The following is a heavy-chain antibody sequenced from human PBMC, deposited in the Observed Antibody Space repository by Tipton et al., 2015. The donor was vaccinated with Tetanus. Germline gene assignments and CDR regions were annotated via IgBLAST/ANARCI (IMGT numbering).Heavy chain of an antibody. CDR2: IYYSGST. Sequence: LRLSCTVSGGSISSYYWSWIRQPPGKGLEWIGYIYYSGSTNYNPSLKSRVTISVDTSKNQFSRKLSSVTAADTAVYYCARAGGGSWGNFDYWGQGTLVTVSS. CDR1: GGSISSYY. D-gene: IGHD6-13*01. CDR3: ARAGGGSWGNFDY. J-gene: IGHJ4*02. V-gene: IGHV4-59*01.